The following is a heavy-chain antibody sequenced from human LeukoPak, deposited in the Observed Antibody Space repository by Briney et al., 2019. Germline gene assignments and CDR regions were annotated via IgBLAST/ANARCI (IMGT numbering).Heavy chain of an antibody. CDR3: ARGTRIVIFDS. CDR2: IYHSGST. D-gene: IGHD2/OR15-2a*01. J-gene: IGHJ4*02. V-gene: IGHV4-38-2*02. Sequence: PSETLSLTCTVSGYSISSGYYWGWIRQPPGEGLEWIGSIYHSGSTYYNPSLKSRVTISVDTSKNQFSLKLSSVTAADTAVYYCARGTRIVIFDSWGQGTLVTVSS. CDR1: GYSISSGYY.